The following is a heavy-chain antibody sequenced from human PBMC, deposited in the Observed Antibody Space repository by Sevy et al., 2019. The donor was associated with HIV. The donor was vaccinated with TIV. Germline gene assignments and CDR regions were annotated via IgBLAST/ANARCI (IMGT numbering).Heavy chain of an antibody. CDR1: GFTFSSYG. Sequence: GGSLRLSCAASGFTFSSYGMHWVRQAPGKGLEWVAFIRYDGSNKYYADSVKGRFTIYRDNSKNTLYLQMNSLRAEDTAVYYCAKDGSSSGWPGGAFDIWGQGTMVTVSS. J-gene: IGHJ3*02. V-gene: IGHV3-30*02. CDR3: AKDGSSSGWPGGAFDI. D-gene: IGHD6-19*01. CDR2: IRYDGSNK.